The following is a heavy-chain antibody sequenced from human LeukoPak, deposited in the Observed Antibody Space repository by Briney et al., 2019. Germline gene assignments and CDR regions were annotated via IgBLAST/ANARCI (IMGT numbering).Heavy chain of an antibody. CDR1: GFIFSNYW. Sequence: GGSLRLSCSASGFIFSNYWMTWVRQAPGKGLEWVANIKQDGSEKYYVDSVKGRFTISRDNAKKSLYLQMNSLRTEDTAVYFCARDMIILQSWGQGTLVTVSS. V-gene: IGHV3-7*04. CDR3: ARDMIILQS. J-gene: IGHJ5*02. D-gene: IGHD3-16*01. CDR2: IKQDGSEK.